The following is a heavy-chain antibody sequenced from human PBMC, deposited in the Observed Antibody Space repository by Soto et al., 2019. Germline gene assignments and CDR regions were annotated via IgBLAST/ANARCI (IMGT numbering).Heavy chain of an antibody. CDR2: IYYRGNT. CDR3: ARLRGGCPADF. Sequence: PSETLSLTCTVSGGSISSSSYYWGWIRQPPGKGLEWIGSIYYRGNTYYNPSLRSRITISVDTSRNQFSLALSSVTAADTAVYFCARLRGGCPADFWGQGTLVTVSS. CDR1: GGSISSSSYY. D-gene: IGHD3-16*01. J-gene: IGHJ4*02. V-gene: IGHV4-39*01.